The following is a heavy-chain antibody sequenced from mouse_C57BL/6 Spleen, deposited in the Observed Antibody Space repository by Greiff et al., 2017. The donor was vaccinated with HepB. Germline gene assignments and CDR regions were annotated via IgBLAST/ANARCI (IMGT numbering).Heavy chain of an antibody. D-gene: IGHD1-1*01. V-gene: IGHV5-15*01. J-gene: IGHJ2*01. CDR3: ARYYGSSYVGYFDY. Sequence: EVKLMESGGGLVQPGGSLKLSCAASGFTFSDYGMAWVRQAPRKGPEWVAFISNLAYSIYYADTVTGRFTISRENAKNTLYLEMSSLRSEDTAMYYCARYYGSSYVGYFDYWGQGTTLTVSS. CDR2: ISNLAYSI. CDR1: GFTFSDYG.